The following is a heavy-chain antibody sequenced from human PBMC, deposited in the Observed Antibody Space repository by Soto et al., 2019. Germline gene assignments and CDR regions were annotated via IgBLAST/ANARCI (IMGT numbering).Heavy chain of an antibody. CDR2: FYYSGST. Sequence: SETLSLTCPVSGVSISSGPYSWGWIRQPPGKGLEWIGTFYYSGSTYYNPSLESRVTISVDTSKNQFSLKVSSVTAADTAVYYCARLGGYCTITSCYGYYGMDVWGQGTTVTVSS. CDR3: ARLGGYCTITSCYGYYGMDV. V-gene: IGHV4-39*01. D-gene: IGHD2-2*01. CDR1: GVSISSGPYS. J-gene: IGHJ6*02.